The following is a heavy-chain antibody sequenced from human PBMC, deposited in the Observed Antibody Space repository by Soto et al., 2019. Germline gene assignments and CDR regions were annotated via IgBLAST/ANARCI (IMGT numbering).Heavy chain of an antibody. D-gene: IGHD5-12*01. J-gene: IGHJ4*01. CDR2: INHSGST. CDR1: GGSFSGYY. CDR3: ARDKISGFFDY. V-gene: IGHV4-34*01. Sequence: SETLSLTCAVYGGSFSGYYWTWIRQPPGTGLEWIGEINHSGSTNYNPSLKSRVTISVDTSKNQFSLKLTSVTAADTAVYYCARDKISGFFDYCSHGTLVTGSA.